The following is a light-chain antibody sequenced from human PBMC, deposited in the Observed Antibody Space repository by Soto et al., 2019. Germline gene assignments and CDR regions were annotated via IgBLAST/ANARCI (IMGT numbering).Light chain of an antibody. CDR2: GAS. J-gene: IGKJ1*01. CDR1: QSISDT. Sequence: IVLTQSPGTLSLSPVERATLSCMAGQSISDTLAWYQQKPGQAPRLLIYGASSRATGIPDRFSGSGSGTDFTLTISRLEPEDFAVYYCQQYGSSPETFGQGTKVDIK. V-gene: IGKV3-20*01. CDR3: QQYGSSPET.